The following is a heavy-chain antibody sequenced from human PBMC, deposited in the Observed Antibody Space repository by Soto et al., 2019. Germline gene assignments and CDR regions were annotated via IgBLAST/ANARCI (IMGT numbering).Heavy chain of an antibody. D-gene: IGHD7-27*01. Sequence: EVQVLESGGDLVQPAGPLRLSCAASGFTFSHYPMTWVRQAPGKGLEWVSTISGSGDSIYYADSVKGRLTISRDNSKNTMYLQMNSLRADDWAVYYCSTGRQMGYWGQGTLVIVSS. V-gene: IGHV3-23*01. CDR1: GFTFSHYP. CDR3: STGRQMGY. J-gene: IGHJ4*02. CDR2: ISGSGDSI.